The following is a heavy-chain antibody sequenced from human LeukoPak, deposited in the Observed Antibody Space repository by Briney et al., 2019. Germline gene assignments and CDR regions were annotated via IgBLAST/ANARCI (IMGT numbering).Heavy chain of an antibody. CDR1: GGTFSSYA. J-gene: IGHJ3*02. D-gene: IGHD2-2*01. Sequence: SVTVSFKASGGTFSSYAISWVRQAPGQGLEWMGGIIPIFGTANYAQKFQGRVTITTDESTSTAYMELSSLRSEDTAVYYCARDLWYCSSTSCSSPGAFDIWGQGTMVTVSS. CDR3: ARDLWYCSSTSCSSPGAFDI. V-gene: IGHV1-69*05. CDR2: IIPIFGTA.